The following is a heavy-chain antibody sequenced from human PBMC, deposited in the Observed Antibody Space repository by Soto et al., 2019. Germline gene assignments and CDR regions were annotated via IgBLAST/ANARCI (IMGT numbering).Heavy chain of an antibody. Sequence: ASVKVSCKASGYTFTSYAMHWVRQAPGQRLEWMGWINAGNGNTKYSQKFQGRVTITRDTSASTAYMELSSLRSEDTAVYYCAVTPLYGDCAHNYYYGMDVWGQGTTVTVSS. D-gene: IGHD4-17*01. CDR3: AVTPLYGDCAHNYYYGMDV. CDR2: INAGNGNT. J-gene: IGHJ6*02. V-gene: IGHV1-3*01. CDR1: GYTFTSYA.